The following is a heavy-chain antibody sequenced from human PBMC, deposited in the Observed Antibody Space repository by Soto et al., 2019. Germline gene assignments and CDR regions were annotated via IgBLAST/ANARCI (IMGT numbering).Heavy chain of an antibody. D-gene: IGHD2-15*01. V-gene: IGHV1-18*01. Sequence: ASVKVSCKASGYTFTRYGISWVRQAPGQGLKWMGWISASNGNTNCAQKLQGRVTMTTETSTNTAYMELRSLTFDDTAIYYCARDVDIGRLTTGDWFYSGGQGTLGNVSS. CDR2: ISASNGNT. J-gene: IGHJ5*01. CDR1: GYTFTRYG. CDR3: ARDVDIGRLTTGDWFYS.